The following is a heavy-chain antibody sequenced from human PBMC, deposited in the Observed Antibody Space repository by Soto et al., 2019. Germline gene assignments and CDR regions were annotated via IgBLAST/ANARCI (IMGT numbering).Heavy chain of an antibody. Sequence: ASVKVSCKASGYTFTSYYMHWVRQAPGQGLEWMGIINPSGGSTSYERKFQGRVTMTRDTSTSTVYMELSSLRSEDTDVYYCARDPPVGYSYGRFAYWGKGTLVTVSS. D-gene: IGHD5-18*01. CDR3: ARDPPVGYSYGRFAY. J-gene: IGHJ4*02. CDR2: INPSGGST. CDR1: GYTFTSYY. V-gene: IGHV1-46*01.